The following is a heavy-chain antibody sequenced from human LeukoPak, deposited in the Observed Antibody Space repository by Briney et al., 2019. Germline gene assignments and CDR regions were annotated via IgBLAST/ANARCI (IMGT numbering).Heavy chain of an antibody. CDR2: INPAGTET. CDR1: GFSFSAYW. Sequence: GGSLRLSCAASGFSFSAYWMTWVRQAPGTGLQWVANINPAGTETYYVDPVKGRFTISRDNAKNLLYLQMNSLRAEDTAVYYCARFGYVAAVDLWGQGTLVTVSS. D-gene: IGHD2-15*01. V-gene: IGHV3-7*01. J-gene: IGHJ4*02. CDR3: ARFGYVAAVDL.